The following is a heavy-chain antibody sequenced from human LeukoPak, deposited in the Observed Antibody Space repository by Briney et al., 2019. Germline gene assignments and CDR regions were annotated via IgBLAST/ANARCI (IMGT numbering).Heavy chain of an antibody. Sequence: GGSLRLSCAASGFTFSSYSMNWVRQAPGKGLEWVSGLNWNGGSTGYADSVKGRFTISRDNAKNSLYLQMNSLRAEDTALYYCARDTYYYDSSGYFGYWGQGTLVTVSS. CDR1: GFTFSSYS. CDR2: LNWNGGST. CDR3: ARDTYYYDSSGYFGY. V-gene: IGHV3-20*04. J-gene: IGHJ4*02. D-gene: IGHD3-22*01.